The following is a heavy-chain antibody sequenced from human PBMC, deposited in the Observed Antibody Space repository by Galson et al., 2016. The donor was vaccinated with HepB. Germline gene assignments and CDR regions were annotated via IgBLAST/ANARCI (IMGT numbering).Heavy chain of an antibody. J-gene: IGHJ4*02. CDR3: SRVVGLDYDFWSGYPDFDY. V-gene: IGHV3-49*03. D-gene: IGHD3-3*01. CDR1: GFPFDNYA. CDR2: IRSNSYGGTT. Sequence: SLRLSCATSGFPFDNYAMSWFRQAPGKGLHWVGFIRSNSYGGTTDYAASVKGSFTISRDDSKRIVYLQMNRLKTEDTAVYYCSRVVGLDYDFWSGYPDFDYWGQGALVTVSS.